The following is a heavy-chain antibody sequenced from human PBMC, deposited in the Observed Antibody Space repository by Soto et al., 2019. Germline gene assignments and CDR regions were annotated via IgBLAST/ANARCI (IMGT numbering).Heavy chain of an antibody. V-gene: IGHV4-61*08. CDR1: GGSVSDGGYY. D-gene: IGHD3-22*01. Sequence: LTDTVSGGSVSDGGYYWSVIRQPPGKGLEWIGYIYYSGSTNYNPSLKSRVTISVDTSKNQFPLKLSSVTAADTAVYYCARHRYSSGYYYATDYWGQGTLVTGSS. CDR2: IYYSGST. J-gene: IGHJ4*02. CDR3: ARHRYSSGYYYATDY.